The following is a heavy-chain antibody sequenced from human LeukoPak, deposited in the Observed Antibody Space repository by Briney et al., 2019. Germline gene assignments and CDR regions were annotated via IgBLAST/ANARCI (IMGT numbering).Heavy chain of an antibody. V-gene: IGHV4-4*07. D-gene: IGHD2-2*02. J-gene: IGHJ2*01. Sequence: SETLSLTCTVSGGSISSYYWSWIRQPAGKGLEWIGRIYTSGSTNYNPSLKSRVTISVDKSKNQFSLKLSSVTAAGTAVYYCAREIPPIVVVPAAIRAYWYFDLWGRGTLVTVSS. CDR2: IYTSGST. CDR3: AREIPPIVVVPAAIRAYWYFDL. CDR1: GGSISSYY.